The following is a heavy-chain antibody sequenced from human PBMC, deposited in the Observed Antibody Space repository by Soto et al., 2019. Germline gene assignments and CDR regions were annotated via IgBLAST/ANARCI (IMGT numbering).Heavy chain of an antibody. CDR1: GFTFSSYA. CDR3: AKDLLRYCSSTSCRPNYFDY. J-gene: IGHJ4*02. Sequence: GGSLRLSCAASGFTFSSYAMHWVRQAPGKGLEWVAVISYDGSNKYYADSVKGRFTISRDNSKNTLYLQMNSLRAEDTAVYYCAKDLLRYCSSTSCRPNYFDYWGQGTLVTVSS. V-gene: IGHV3-30-3*01. D-gene: IGHD2-2*01. CDR2: ISYDGSNK.